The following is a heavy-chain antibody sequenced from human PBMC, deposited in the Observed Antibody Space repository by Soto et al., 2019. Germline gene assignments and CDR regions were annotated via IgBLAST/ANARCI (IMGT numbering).Heavy chain of an antibody. D-gene: IGHD1-26*01. V-gene: IGHV4-4*02. CDR3: ARVYSGSYPWYFDY. J-gene: IGHJ4*02. Sequence: PSETLSLTCAVSGGSISSSNCWSWVSQPPGKGPEWIGEIYHSGSTNYNPSLKSRVTISVDKSKNQFSLKLSSVTAADTAVYYCARVYSGSYPWYFDYWGQGTLVTVS. CDR2: IYHSGST. CDR1: GGSISSSNC.